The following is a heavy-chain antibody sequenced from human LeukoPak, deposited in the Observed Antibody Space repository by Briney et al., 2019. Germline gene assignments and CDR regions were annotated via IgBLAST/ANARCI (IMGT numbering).Heavy chain of an antibody. CDR1: GYSFHTYW. CDR3: ARRPTNYYGMDV. Sequence: GESLKISCTGSGYSFHTYWIAWVRQMPGKGPEWLGTIYPGDSDTRYSPSFQGQVTISADKSISTAYLQWSSLKASDTAMYYCARRPTNYYGMDVWGQGTTVTVFS. J-gene: IGHJ6*02. V-gene: IGHV5-51*01. CDR2: IYPGDSDT.